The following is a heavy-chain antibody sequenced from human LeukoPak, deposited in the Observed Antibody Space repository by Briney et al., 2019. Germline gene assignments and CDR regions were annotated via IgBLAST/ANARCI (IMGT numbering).Heavy chain of an antibody. J-gene: IGHJ1*01. CDR3: ATHNYGVVSIQH. CDR1: GFIFTNAW. D-gene: IGHD3-3*01. CDR2: IRSETDGETT. V-gene: IGHV3-15*01. Sequence: GGSLRLSCAASGFIFTNAWLTWVRQAPGKGLEWVGRIRSETDGETTEYAAPVEGRFIISRDDSKNTLYLQMDSLKTEDTAVYYCATHNYGVVSIQHWGQGTLVTVSS.